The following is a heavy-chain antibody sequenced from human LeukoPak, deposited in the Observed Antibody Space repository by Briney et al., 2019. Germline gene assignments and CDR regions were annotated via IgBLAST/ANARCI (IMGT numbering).Heavy chain of an antibody. CDR1: GFTFSNYG. Sequence: PGRSLRLSCAASGFTFSNYGMHWVRQAPGKGLEWVAVISYDGSNKYYADSVKGRFTMSRDNFKNTLYLQMNSLRAEDTAVYYCAKEQHVPPAAPDAFDIWGQGTMVTVSS. CDR3: AKEQHVPPAAPDAFDI. V-gene: IGHV3-30*18. CDR2: ISYDGSNK. J-gene: IGHJ3*02. D-gene: IGHD6-13*01.